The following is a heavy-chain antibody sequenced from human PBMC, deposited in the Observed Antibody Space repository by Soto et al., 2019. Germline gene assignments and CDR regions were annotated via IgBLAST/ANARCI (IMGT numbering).Heavy chain of an antibody. CDR3: ARQDCSSTSCSFDY. D-gene: IGHD2-2*01. Sequence: PSETLSLTCTVSGGSISSSSYYWGWIRQPPGKGLEWIGSIYYSGSTYYNPSLKSRVTISVDTSKNQFSLKLSSVTAADTALYYCARQDCSSTSCSFDYWGQGTLVTVSS. CDR1: GGSISSSSYY. CDR2: IYYSGST. V-gene: IGHV4-39*01. J-gene: IGHJ4*02.